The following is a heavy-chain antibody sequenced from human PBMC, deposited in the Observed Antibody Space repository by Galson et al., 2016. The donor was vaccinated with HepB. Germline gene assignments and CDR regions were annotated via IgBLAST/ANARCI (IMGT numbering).Heavy chain of an antibody. Sequence: SLRLSCAASGFTFSSYAMSWVRQAPGKGLEWVSAIRGSGDRTYYADSVKGRFTISRDNSKNTLYLQMNSLRAEDTAVYFCAKDWGFWNYDSSGTLDYWGQGTLVTVSS. CDR2: IRGSGDRT. D-gene: IGHD3-22*01. V-gene: IGHV3-23*01. CDR3: AKDWGFWNYDSSGTLDY. J-gene: IGHJ4*02. CDR1: GFTFSSYA.